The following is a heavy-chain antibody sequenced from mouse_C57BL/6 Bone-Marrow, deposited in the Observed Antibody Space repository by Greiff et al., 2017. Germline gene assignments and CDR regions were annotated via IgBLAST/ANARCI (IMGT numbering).Heavy chain of an antibody. CDR2: ISSGGSYT. J-gene: IGHJ1*03. V-gene: IGHV5-6*01. CDR3: ARRGTSWYFDV. D-gene: IGHD3-3*01. CDR1: GFTFSSYG. Sequence: EVQLVESGGDLVKPGGSLKLSCAASGFTFSSYGMSWVRQTPDKRLEWVATISSGGSYTYYPDSVKGRFTISRENAKNTLYLQMSSLKSEDTAMYYCARRGTSWYFDVWGTGTTVTVSS.